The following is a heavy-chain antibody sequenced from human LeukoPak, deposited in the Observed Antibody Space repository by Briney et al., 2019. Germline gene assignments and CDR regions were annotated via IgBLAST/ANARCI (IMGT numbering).Heavy chain of an antibody. CDR1: GFTFSSYG. D-gene: IGHD3-10*01. J-gene: IGHJ4*02. V-gene: IGHV3-30*18. Sequence: GGSLRLSCAASGFTFSSYGMHWVRQAPGKGLEWVAVISYDGSNKYYVDSVKGRFTISRDNSKNTLYLQMNSLRAEDTAVYYCAKGSYGSGSYYYFDYWGQGTLVTVSS. CDR3: AKGSYGSGSYYYFDY. CDR2: ISYDGSNK.